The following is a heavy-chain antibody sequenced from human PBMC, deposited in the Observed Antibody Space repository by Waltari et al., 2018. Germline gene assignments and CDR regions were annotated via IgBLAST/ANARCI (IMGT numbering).Heavy chain of an antibody. V-gene: IGHV4-39*01. Sequence: QLQLQESGPGLVKPSETLSLTCTVSGGSISSSSYYWGWIRQPPGKGLEWIGSIYYSGRTYYNPSLKSRVTISVDTSKNQFSLKLSSVTAADTAVYYCARRLVVDYYDDRGGAFDIWGQGTMVTVSS. CDR3: ARRLVVDYYDDRGGAFDI. CDR2: IYYSGRT. CDR1: GGSISSSSYY. D-gene: IGHD3-22*01. J-gene: IGHJ3*02.